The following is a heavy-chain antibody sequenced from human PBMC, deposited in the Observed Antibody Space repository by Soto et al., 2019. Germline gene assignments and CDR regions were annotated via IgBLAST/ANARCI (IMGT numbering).Heavy chain of an antibody. J-gene: IGHJ4*02. V-gene: IGHV4-61*01. D-gene: IGHD3-16*01. CDR3: ARERTGGPTFFDS. Sequence: PSETLSLTCTVSGGSVSSGSYYWSWIRQPPGKGLEWIAYIYYSGSTDYNPSLKSRVTISLDTSKNQFSLKLTSVTAADTAVYYCARERTGGPTFFDSWGQGTLVTVSS. CDR2: IYYSGST. CDR1: GGSVSSGSYY.